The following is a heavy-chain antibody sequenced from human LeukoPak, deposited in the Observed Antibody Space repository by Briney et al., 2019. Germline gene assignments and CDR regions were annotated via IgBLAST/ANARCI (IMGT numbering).Heavy chain of an antibody. CDR3: ARPRGVVDAFDI. CDR2: IYYSGST. D-gene: IGHD3-3*01. V-gene: IGHV4-59*01. Sequence: SETLSLTCTVSGGSISSYYWSWIRQPPGKGLEWIGYIYYSGSTNYNPSLKSRVTISVDTSKNQFSLKLSSVTAADTAVYCCARPRGVVDAFDIWGQGTMVTVSS. CDR1: GGSISSYY. J-gene: IGHJ3*02.